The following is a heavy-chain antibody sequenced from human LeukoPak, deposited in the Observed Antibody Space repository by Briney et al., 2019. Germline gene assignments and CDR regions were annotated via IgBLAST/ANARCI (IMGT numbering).Heavy chain of an antibody. CDR1: GFTFSSYA. Sequence: GGSLRLSCAASGFTFSSYAMHWVRQAPGKGLEWVAVISYDGSNKYYADSVKSRFTISRDNSKNTLYLQMNSLRAEDTAVYYCARSGVVGALKDYWGQGTLVTVST. CDR3: ARSGVVGALKDY. V-gene: IGHV3-30-3*01. J-gene: IGHJ4*02. CDR2: ISYDGSNK. D-gene: IGHD1-26*01.